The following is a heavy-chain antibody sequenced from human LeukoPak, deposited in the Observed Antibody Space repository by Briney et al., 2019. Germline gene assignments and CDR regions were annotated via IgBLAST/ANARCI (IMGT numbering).Heavy chain of an antibody. J-gene: IGHJ4*02. V-gene: IGHV3-23*01. D-gene: IGHD5-24*01. Sequence: GGSLRLSCAASGFAFSSYAMSWVRQAPGEGLEWVSAISGSGGGTYYADSVKGRFTISRDNSKNTLYLQMNSLRAEDTAVYYCAKKRWLHSPFDYWGQGTLVTVSS. CDR3: AKKRWLHSPFDY. CDR2: ISGSGGGT. CDR1: GFAFSSYA.